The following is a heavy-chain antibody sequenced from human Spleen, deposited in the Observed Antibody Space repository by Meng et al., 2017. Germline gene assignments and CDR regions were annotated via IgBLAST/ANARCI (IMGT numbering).Heavy chain of an antibody. V-gene: IGHV4-38-2*02. Sequence: SETLSLTCTVSGYSISSDYYWGWIRQPPGKGLEWIGSIYNSGNTYYNLSLKSRVSISVDTSKNQFSLKLSSVTAADTAVYYCARGSIAVAGNDYWGQGTLVTVSS. CDR2: IYNSGNT. D-gene: IGHD6-19*01. J-gene: IGHJ4*02. CDR3: ARGSIAVAGNDY. CDR1: GYSISSDYY.